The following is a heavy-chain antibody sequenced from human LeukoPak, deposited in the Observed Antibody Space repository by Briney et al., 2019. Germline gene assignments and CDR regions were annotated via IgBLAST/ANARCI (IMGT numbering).Heavy chain of an antibody. Sequence: ASVKVSCKASGYTFTSYGISWARQAPGQGLEWMGWISAYNGNTNYAQKLQGRVTVTTDTSTSTAYMELRSLRSDDTAVYYCAVGPNYYGSGSSFDYWGQGTLVTVSS. CDR1: GYTFTSYG. CDR3: AVGPNYYGSGSSFDY. CDR2: ISAYNGNT. J-gene: IGHJ4*02. V-gene: IGHV1-18*01. D-gene: IGHD3-10*01.